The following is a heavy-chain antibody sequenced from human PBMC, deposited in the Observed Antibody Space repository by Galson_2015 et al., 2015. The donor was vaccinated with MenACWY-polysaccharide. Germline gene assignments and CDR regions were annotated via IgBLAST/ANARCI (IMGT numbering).Heavy chain of an antibody. CDR1: GYTFTGFH. Sequence: SVKVSCKASGYTFTGFHINWVRQATGQGLEWMGWMNPNSGGTGQAQKFQGRVTMTRDTSTSTAYMELNSLSSEDTAVYYCARVGGSSGASYYYYYYMDVWGEGTTVTVSS. CDR2: MNPNSGGT. CDR3: ARVGGSSGASYYYYYYMDV. V-gene: IGHV1-8*01. D-gene: IGHD2-15*01. J-gene: IGHJ6*03.